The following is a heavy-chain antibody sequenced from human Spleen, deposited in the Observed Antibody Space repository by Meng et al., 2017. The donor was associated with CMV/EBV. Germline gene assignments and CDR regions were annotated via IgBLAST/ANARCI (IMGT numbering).Heavy chain of an antibody. CDR1: GFTFRNYD. CDR2: ISDDGSIK. Sequence: GESLKISCVASGFTFRNYDMHWVRQAPGKGLEWVAVISDDGSIKYYTDAVKGRFTISRDTSENTLYLQMNSLRRDDTAVYYCARAVAVAAPFEYWGQGTLVTVSS. J-gene: IGHJ4*02. D-gene: IGHD6-19*01. CDR3: ARAVAVAAPFEY. V-gene: IGHV3-30*03.